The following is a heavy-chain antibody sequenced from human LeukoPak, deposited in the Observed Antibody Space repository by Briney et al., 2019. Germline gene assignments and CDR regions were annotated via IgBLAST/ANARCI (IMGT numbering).Heavy chain of an antibody. CDR3: ARQGGFGELLYWFDP. J-gene: IGHJ5*02. V-gene: IGHV5-10-1*01. D-gene: IGHD3-10*01. Sequence: GESLKISCKGSGYSFTSYWISWVRQMPGKGLEWMGRIEPRDSYTNYSPSFQGHVTISADKSISTAYLQWSGLKASDTAMYYCARQGGFGELLYWFDPWGQGTLVSVSS. CDR2: IEPRDSYT. CDR1: GYSFTSYW.